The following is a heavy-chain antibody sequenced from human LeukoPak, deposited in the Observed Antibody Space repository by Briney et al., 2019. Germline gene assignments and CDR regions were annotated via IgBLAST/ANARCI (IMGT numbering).Heavy chain of an antibody. CDR3: ARVSSGKITIFGVVIITGAFDI. D-gene: IGHD3-3*01. V-gene: IGHV3-64*01. CDR1: GFSFSSYA. Sequence: GGSLRLSCAASGFSFSSYAMHWVRQAPGKGLEYVSAISSNGGSTYYANSVKGRFTISRDNSKNTLYLQMNSLRAEDTAVYYCARVSSGKITIFGVVIITGAFDIWGQGTMVTVSS. J-gene: IGHJ3*02. CDR2: ISSNGGST.